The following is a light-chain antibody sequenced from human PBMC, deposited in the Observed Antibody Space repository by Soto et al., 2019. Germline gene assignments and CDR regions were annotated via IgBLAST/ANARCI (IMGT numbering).Light chain of an antibody. CDR2: SAS. CDR1: ERVSTN. V-gene: IGKV3-15*01. J-gene: IGKJ3*01. Sequence: DIVMTQSPLTLSVSPGESATLSCRASERVSTNLAWYQQTPGQAPRLLIYSASRRPTDIPVRFSGSGSGAEFTLTISSLQSEDFAIYYCQHLNNYPRTFGPGTKVDIK. CDR3: QHLNNYPRT.